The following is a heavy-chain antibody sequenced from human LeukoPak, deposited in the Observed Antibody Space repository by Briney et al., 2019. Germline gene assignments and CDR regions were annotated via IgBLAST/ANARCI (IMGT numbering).Heavy chain of an antibody. CDR3: ARDTQLDAPETVDY. Sequence: ASVKVSCKASGYTFTSYGISWVRQAPGQGLEWMGWISAYNRNTNYAQKLQGRVTMTTDTSTSTAYMELRSLRSDDTAVYYCARDTQLDAPETVDYWGQGTLVTVSS. CDR1: GYTFTSYG. D-gene: IGHD6-6*01. V-gene: IGHV1-18*01. J-gene: IGHJ4*02. CDR2: ISAYNRNT.